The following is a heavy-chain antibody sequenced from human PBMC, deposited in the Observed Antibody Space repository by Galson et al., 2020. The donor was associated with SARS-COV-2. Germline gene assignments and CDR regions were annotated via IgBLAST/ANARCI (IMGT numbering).Heavy chain of an antibody. V-gene: IGHV1-18*01. CDR2: ISAYNGNT. D-gene: IGHD2-2*01. CDR1: GYTFTSYG. Sequence: ASVQVSCKDSGYTFTSYGISWVRQAPGQGLEWMGWISAYNGNTNYAQKPQGRVTMTTDTSTSTAYMELRSLRSDDTAVYYCARFIVVVPAANQYYYYMDVWGKGTTVTVSS. CDR3: ARFIVVVPAANQYYYYMDV. J-gene: IGHJ6*03.